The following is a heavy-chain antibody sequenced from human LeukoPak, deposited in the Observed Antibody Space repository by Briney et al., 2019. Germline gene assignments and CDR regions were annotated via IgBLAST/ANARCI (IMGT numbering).Heavy chain of an antibody. CDR3: AKSLASHPRGWFDP. CDR2: ISGSGGST. J-gene: IGHJ5*02. CDR1: GFTFSSYA. Sequence: GGSLTLSCAASGFTFSSYAMSWVRQAPGKGLEWVSAISGSGGSTYYADSVKGRFTISRDNSKNTLYLQMNSLRAEDTAVYYCAKSLASHPRGWFDPWGQGTLVTVSS. D-gene: IGHD3-10*01. V-gene: IGHV3-23*01.